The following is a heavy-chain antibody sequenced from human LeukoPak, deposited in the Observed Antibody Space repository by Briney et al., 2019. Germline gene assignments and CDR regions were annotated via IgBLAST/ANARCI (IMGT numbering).Heavy chain of an antibody. CDR2: ISSSSSYI. CDR1: GFTVSSYS. V-gene: IGHV3-21*01. J-gene: IGHJ5*02. D-gene: IGHD6-13*01. Sequence: PGGSLRLSCAASGFTVSSYSMNWVRQAPGKGLEWVSSISSSSSYIYYADSVKGRFTISRDNAKNSLYLQMNSLRAEDTAVYYCARDLKQQLSPNWFDPWGQGTLVTVSS. CDR3: ARDLKQQLSPNWFDP.